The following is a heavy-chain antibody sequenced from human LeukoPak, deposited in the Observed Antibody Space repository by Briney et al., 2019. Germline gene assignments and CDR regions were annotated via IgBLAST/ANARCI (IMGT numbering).Heavy chain of an antibody. CDR2: IFDSVST. D-gene: IGHD2-15*01. CDR1: GGSISSSSYY. CDR3: ARRPAQYGATPDYYFDY. Sequence: SETLSLTCTVSGGSISSSSYYWGWIRPPPGKGLEWIGTIFDSVSTYYSPSHKSRVTISIDTSKNQFSLKLSSVTAAGTGVYFCARRPAQYGATPDYYFDYWGQGTLVTVSS. J-gene: IGHJ4*02. V-gene: IGHV4-39*01.